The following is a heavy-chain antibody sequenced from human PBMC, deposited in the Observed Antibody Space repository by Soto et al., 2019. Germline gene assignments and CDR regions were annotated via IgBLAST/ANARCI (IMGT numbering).Heavy chain of an antibody. CDR2: ISSSSSYI. CDR1: GFTFSSYS. D-gene: IGHD3-3*01. CDR3: ARYYDFWSGYLPVYYYYGMDV. Sequence: SLRLSCAASGFTFSSYSMNWVRQAPGKGLEWVSSISSSSSYIYYADSVKGRFTISRDNAKNSLYLQMNSLRAEDTAVYYCARYYDFWSGYLPVYYYYGMDVWGQGTTVTVSS. V-gene: IGHV3-21*01. J-gene: IGHJ6*02.